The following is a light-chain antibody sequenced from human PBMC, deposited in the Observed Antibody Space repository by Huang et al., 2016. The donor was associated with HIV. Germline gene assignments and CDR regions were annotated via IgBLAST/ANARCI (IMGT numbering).Light chain of an antibody. J-gene: IGKJ4*01. CDR2: EAS. V-gene: IGKV3-15*01. CDR3: QQYNDWSAVT. CDR1: QNIGVS. Sequence: EIVMTQSPATLSVSPGERATLSCRASQNIGVSLAWYQKKPGQAPRLLIYEASTRATGIPARFSGSESGTDFTLTISSLQSEDFAVYYCQQYNDWSAVTFGGGTKVEI.